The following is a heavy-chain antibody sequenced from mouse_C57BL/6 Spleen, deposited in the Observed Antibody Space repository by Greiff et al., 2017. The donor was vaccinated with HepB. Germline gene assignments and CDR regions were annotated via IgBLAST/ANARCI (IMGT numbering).Heavy chain of an antibody. D-gene: IGHD2-4*01. J-gene: IGHJ4*01. V-gene: IGHV1-59*01. CDR1: GYTFTSYW. Sequence: VQLQQPGAELVRPGTSVKLSCKASGYTFTSYWMHWVKQRPGQGLEWIGVIDPSDSYTNYNQKFKGKATLTVDTSSSTAYMQLSSLTSEDSAVYYCARSGDDYDGGYYAMDYWGQGTSVTVSS. CDR3: ARSGDDYDGGYYAMDY. CDR2: IDPSDSYT.